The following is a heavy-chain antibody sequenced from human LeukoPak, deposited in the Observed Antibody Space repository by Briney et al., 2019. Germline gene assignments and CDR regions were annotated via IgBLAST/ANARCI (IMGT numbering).Heavy chain of an antibody. CDR3: ARGISHYYYDSSGYYYFDY. Sequence: SETLSLTCTVSGGSISSYYWSWIRQPPGKGLERIGYIYYSGSTNYNPSLKSRVTISVDTSKNQFSLKLSSVTAADTAVYYCARGISHYYYDSSGYYYFDYWGQGTLVTVSS. CDR1: GGSISSYY. J-gene: IGHJ4*02. CDR2: IYYSGST. V-gene: IGHV4-59*08. D-gene: IGHD3-22*01.